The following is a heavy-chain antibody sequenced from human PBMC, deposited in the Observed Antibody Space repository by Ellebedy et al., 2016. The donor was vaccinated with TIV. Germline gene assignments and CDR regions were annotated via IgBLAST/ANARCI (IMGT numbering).Heavy chain of an antibody. D-gene: IGHD2-15*01. J-gene: IGHJ6*02. CDR1: GFTFDDYA. V-gene: IGHV3-9*01. CDR3: ARDAYCSGGSCYSDYYYYYGMDV. CDR2: ISWNSGSI. Sequence: GGSLRLSXAASGFTFDDYAMHWVRQAPGKGLEWVSGISWNSGSIGYADSVKGRFTISRDNAKNSLYLQMNSLRAEDTAVYYCARDAYCSGGSCYSDYYYYYGMDVWGQGTTVTVSS.